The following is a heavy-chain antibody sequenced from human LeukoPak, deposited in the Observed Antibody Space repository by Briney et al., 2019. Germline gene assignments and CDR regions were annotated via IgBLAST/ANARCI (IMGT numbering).Heavy chain of an antibody. V-gene: IGHV3-9*01. CDR3: AKGSVLRYFDPFDY. Sequence: PGGSLRLSCAASGFTFDDYAMHWVRHAPGKRLEWVSGISWNSGSIGYADSVKGRFTISRDNAKNSLYLQMNSLRAEDTALYYCAKGSVLRYFDPFDYWGQGTLVTVSS. D-gene: IGHD3-9*01. CDR1: GFTFDDYA. J-gene: IGHJ4*02. CDR2: ISWNSGSI.